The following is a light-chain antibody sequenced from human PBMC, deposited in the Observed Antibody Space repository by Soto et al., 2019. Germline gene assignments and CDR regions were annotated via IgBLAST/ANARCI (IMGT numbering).Light chain of an antibody. J-gene: IGLJ1*01. CDR3: SSYTRARTYV. CDR1: NTDVGGYMY. Sequence: QSALTQPVSVSGSPGQSITISCTGTNTDVGGYMYVSWYQHHPGKAPKLILYQFKNRPSGVSDRFSGSKSGNTASLTISGLQAEDEGYYFCSSYTRARTYVFGSGTKLTVL. CDR2: QFK. V-gene: IGLV2-14*01.